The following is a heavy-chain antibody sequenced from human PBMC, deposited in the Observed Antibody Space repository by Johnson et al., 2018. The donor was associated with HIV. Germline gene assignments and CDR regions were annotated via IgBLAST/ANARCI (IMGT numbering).Heavy chain of an antibody. Sequence: VQLVESGGGLVQPGGSLRLSCAASGITVGTNYMSWVRQAPGKGLEWVSVIFSVGDVYYADSVKGRFTISRDNSKNMVYLQMNSLRPEDTAVYYCARDGRDLVTRGSFDFWGQGTVVTVSS. CDR2: IFSVGDV. D-gene: IGHD3-9*01. CDR3: ARDGRDLVTRGSFDF. J-gene: IGHJ3*01. V-gene: IGHV3-66*02. CDR1: GITVGTNY.